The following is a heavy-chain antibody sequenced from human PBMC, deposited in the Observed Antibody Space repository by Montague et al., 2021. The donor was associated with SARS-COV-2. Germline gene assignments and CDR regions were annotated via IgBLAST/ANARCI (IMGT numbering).Heavy chain of an antibody. D-gene: IGHD6-6*01. CDR1: GFTFSSYG. CDR2: IWDDGSNK. Sequence: SLRLSCAASGFTFSSYGMHWVRQAPGKGLEWVAVIWDDGSNKYYADSVKGRFTIARDNSKNTLYMKMNSLRAEDTAVYYCTRELVRYYYGMDVWGQGTTVTVSS. V-gene: IGHV3-33*01. CDR3: TRELVRYYYGMDV. J-gene: IGHJ6*02.